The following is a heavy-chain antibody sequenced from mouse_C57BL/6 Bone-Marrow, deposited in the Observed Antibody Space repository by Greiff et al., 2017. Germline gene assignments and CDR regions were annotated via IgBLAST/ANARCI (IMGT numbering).Heavy chain of an antibody. CDR1: GYSITSGYY. D-gene: IGHD4-1*01. J-gene: IGHJ2*01. CDR3: ARDNWDYFDY. V-gene: IGHV3-6*01. CDR2: ISYDGSN. Sequence: EVKLMESGPGLVKPSQSLSLTCSVTGYSITSGYYWNWIRQFPGNKLEWMGYISYDGSNHYNPSLKTRIPITRDTSKNQFFLQLNSVTTEDTATYYCARDNWDYFDYWGQGPTLTVSS.